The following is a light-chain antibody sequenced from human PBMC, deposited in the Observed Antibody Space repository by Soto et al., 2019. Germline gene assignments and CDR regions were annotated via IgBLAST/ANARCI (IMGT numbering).Light chain of an antibody. CDR1: SSDVGRYNH. CDR3: SSYAGNNSWV. J-gene: IGLJ3*02. Sequence: QSVLTQPASVSGSPGQSITISCTGTSSDVGRYNHVSWYQHHPGKAPKLIISEVSNRPSGVSNRFSGSKSGYTASLTISGLQAEDEADYYCSSYAGNNSWVFGGGTKLTVL. CDR2: EVS. V-gene: IGLV2-23*02.